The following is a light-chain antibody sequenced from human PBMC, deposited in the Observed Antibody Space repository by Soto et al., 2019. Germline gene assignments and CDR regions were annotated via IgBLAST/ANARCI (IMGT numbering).Light chain of an antibody. V-gene: IGKV1-39*01. CDR1: QSISSY. J-gene: IGKJ1*01. CDR2: AAS. CDR3: QQSYSNPRT. Sequence: DIHMTQSPSSLSASVGYRFTITCRASQSISSYLNWYQQKPGKAPKLLIYAASSLQSGVPSRFSGSGSGTDFTLTISSLQPEDFETYYCQQSYSNPRTFGQGTKVDTK.